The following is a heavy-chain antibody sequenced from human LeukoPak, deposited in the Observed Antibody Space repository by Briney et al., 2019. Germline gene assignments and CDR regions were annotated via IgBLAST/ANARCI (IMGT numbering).Heavy chain of an antibody. CDR3: ATKWELLY. CDR1: GFTFSSYD. CDR2: ISGSGGFT. J-gene: IGHJ4*02. Sequence: GGSLRLSCAASGFTFSSYDMSWVRQAPGKGLEWVSSISGSGGFTYYADSVKGRFTISRDNSKNTLYLQMNSLRAEDTAVYYCATKWELLYWGQGTLVTVSS. D-gene: IGHD1-26*01. V-gene: IGHV3-23*01.